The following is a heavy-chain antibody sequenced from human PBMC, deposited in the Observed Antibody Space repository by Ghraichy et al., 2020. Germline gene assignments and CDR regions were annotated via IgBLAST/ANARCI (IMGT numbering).Heavy chain of an antibody. CDR2: IYYSGST. D-gene: IGHD3-10*01. CDR3: ASSDTYYYSRY. V-gene: IGHV4-59*01. Sequence: SQTLSLTCTVSGGSISSYYWNWIRQPPGKGLEWIGYIYYSGSTNYNPSLKSRVTISVDTSKNQFSLKLSSVTAADTAVYYCASSDTYYYSRYWGQGTLVTVSS. CDR1: GGSISSYY. J-gene: IGHJ4*02.